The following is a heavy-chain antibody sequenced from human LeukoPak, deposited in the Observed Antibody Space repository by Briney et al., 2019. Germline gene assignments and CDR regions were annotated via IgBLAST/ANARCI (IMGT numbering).Heavy chain of an antibody. CDR1: GFTFSSSP. Sequence: PGGSLRLSCAASGFTFSSSPMSWVRQTPGKGLEWVSGVSASGDSTFYADSVKGRFTISRDNSKNTLYLQMNSLRAEDTAVYYCQGSYSLYYYYGMDVWGQGTTVTVSS. V-gene: IGHV3-23*01. CDR3: QGSYSLYYYYGMDV. CDR2: VSASGDST. D-gene: IGHD3-10*01. J-gene: IGHJ6*02.